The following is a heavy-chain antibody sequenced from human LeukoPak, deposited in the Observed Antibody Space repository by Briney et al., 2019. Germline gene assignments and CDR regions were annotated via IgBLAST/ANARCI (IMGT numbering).Heavy chain of an antibody. V-gene: IGHV1-2*02. J-gene: IGHJ4*02. CDR3: ARGRSMITFGGVIVKY. CDR2: INPNSGGT. D-gene: IGHD3-16*02. CDR1: GYTFTGYY. Sequence: ASVKVSCKASGYTFTGYYMHWVRQAPGQGLEWMGWINPNSGGTNYAQKFQGRVTMTRDTSISTAYMELSRLRSDDTAVYYCARGRSMITFGGVIVKYWGQGTLVTVSS.